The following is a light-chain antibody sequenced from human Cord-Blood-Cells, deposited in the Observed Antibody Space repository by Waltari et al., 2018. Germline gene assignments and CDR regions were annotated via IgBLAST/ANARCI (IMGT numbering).Light chain of an antibody. V-gene: IGKV1-39*01. CDR1: KSISSY. J-gene: IGKJ3*01. CDR2: AAA. Sequence: DIQMTQSPSSLSASVGDRVTITCRASKSISSYLNWYQQKPGKAPKLLIYAAASLQSGVPSRFSGSGSGTDFTLTISSLQPEEFATYYCQQSYSTLFTFGPGTKVDIK. CDR3: QQSYSTLFT.